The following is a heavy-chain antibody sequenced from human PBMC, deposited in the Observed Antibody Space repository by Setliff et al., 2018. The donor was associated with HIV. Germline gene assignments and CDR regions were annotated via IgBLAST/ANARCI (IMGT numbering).Heavy chain of an antibody. Sequence: PSETLSLTCTVSGGSFIGSSFQSTWIRQTPGKGLEWIADIAYSGTTMYTNYNPSLESRVTISLDTSRNQISLTMTSVTAADTAVYYCAREPDYWGQGILVTVSS. J-gene: IGHJ4*02. CDR1: GGSFIGSSFQ. V-gene: IGHV4-39*07. CDR3: AREPDY. CDR2: IAYSGTTMYT.